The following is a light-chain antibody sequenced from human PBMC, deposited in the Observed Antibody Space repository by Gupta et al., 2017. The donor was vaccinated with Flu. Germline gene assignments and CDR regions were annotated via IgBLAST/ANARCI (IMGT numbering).Light chain of an antibody. V-gene: IGKV4-1*01. CDR3: KEYDTSPWK. J-gene: IGKJ1*01. CDR1: QNVCYRSLNKNY. CDR2: WVS. Sequence: DVVLTQSPDSLAVSLGAGATINCNCSQNVCYRSLNKNYIAWDQKKAGQPPRRLSCWVSTRGSGVPDRFSGSESGTELTLHISSLQGENAAGACCKEYDTSPWKFGKATKVE.